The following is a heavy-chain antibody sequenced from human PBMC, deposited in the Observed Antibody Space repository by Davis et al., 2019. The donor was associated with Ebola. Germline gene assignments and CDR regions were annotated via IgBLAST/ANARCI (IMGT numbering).Heavy chain of an antibody. CDR1: GYTFTGYY. V-gene: IGHV1-46*01. Sequence: ASVKVSRKASGYTFTGYYMHWVRQAPGQGLEWMGIINPSGGSTSYAQKFQGRVTMTRDTSTSTVYMELSSLRSEDTAVYYCAGSWTTATLAYWGQGTLVTVSS. J-gene: IGHJ4*02. CDR3: AGSWTTATLAY. CDR2: INPSGGST. D-gene: IGHD6-13*01.